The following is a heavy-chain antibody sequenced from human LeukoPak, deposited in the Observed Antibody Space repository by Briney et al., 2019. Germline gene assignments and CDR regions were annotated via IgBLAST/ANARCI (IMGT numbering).Heavy chain of an antibody. J-gene: IGHJ4*02. CDR2: IKVDGSEV. D-gene: IGHD6-19*01. Sequence: GGSLRLSCAASGFTFSTYWMTWVRQVPGKGLERVANIKVDGSEVYYVTSVKGRFTISRSNAKNSVYLQMNSLRAEDTAVYYCARDRGWQTFDYWGQGTLVTVSS. CDR3: ARDRGWQTFDY. V-gene: IGHV3-7*01. CDR1: GFTFSTYW.